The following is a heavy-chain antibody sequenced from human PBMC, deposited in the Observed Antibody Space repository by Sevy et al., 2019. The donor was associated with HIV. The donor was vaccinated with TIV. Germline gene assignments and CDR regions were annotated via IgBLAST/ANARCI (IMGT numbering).Heavy chain of an antibody. CDR1: GFTFSRLG. CDR3: ANSRGGYEGSSWLYYYSAMDV. D-gene: IGHD6-13*01. Sequence: GGSLRLSCAASGFTFSRLGMHWVRQAPGKGLEWVAIISNDGSDKGYADSVKGRFTISRDNSKDTLYLQMNSLRLEDTAVYYCANSRGGYEGSSWLYYYSAMDVWGQGTTLTVSS. J-gene: IGHJ6*02. CDR2: ISNDGSDK. V-gene: IGHV3-30*18.